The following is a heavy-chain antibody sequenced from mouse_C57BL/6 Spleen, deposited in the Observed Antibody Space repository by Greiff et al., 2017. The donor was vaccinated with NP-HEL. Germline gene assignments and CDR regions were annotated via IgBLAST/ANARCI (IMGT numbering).Heavy chain of an antibody. Sequence: QVTLKESGPGILQPSQTLSLTCSFSGFSLSTFGMGVGWIRQPSGKGLEWLAHIWWDDDKYYTPALKRRLTISKATSKDQVFLKIANVDTTDTATYYCARIIGYDYDGAGYYAMDYWGQGASVTVSS. J-gene: IGHJ4*01. CDR3: ARIIGYDYDGAGYYAMDY. CDR2: IWWDDDK. V-gene: IGHV8-8*01. D-gene: IGHD2-4*01. CDR1: GFSLSTFGMG.